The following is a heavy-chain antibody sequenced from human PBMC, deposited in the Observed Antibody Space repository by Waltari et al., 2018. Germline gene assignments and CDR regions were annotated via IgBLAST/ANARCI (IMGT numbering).Heavy chain of an antibody. D-gene: IGHD3-16*01. Sequence: QVQLVQSGAEVKKPGASVKVSCKASGYTFTSFALHWVRQAPGQRLECMGWIKAGNDNTKYAQKFQGRVTITMDTSTSTAYMELSRLRAEDTAVYYCARVEGAAGLDIWGQGTMVTVSS. J-gene: IGHJ3*02. CDR2: IKAGNDNT. CDR1: GYTFTSFA. CDR3: ARVEGAAGLDI. V-gene: IGHV1-3*01.